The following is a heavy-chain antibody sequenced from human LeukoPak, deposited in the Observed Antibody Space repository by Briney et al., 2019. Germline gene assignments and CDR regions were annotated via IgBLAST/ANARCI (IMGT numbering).Heavy chain of an antibody. D-gene: IGHD3-22*01. CDR3: ARKNYYDSSGYRYYLDF. CDR2: TKQDGSEK. CDR1: GLTFSTYW. Sequence: GGSLRLSCVASGLTFSTYWMSWVRQAPGKGLEWVGNTKQDGSEKYYVDSVKGRFTISRDNAQNSLYLEMNSLRVDDTAVYYCARKNYYDSSGYRYYLDFWGQGTLVTVSS. V-gene: IGHV3-7*01. J-gene: IGHJ4*02.